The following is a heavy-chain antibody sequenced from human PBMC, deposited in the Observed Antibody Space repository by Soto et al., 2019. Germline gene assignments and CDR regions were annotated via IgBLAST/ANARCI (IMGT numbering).Heavy chain of an antibody. J-gene: IGHJ4*02. D-gene: IGHD3-10*01. CDR3: ARGVTMVRGVIHTPYFDY. CDR2: IYYSGST. V-gene: IGHV4-31*03. CDR1: GGSISSGGYY. Sequence: QVQLQESGPGLVKPSQTLSLTCTVSGGSISSGGYYWSWIRQHPGKGLEWIGYIYYSGSTYYNPSLKSRLTISVDTSKIQFSLKLSSVTAADTAVYYCARGVTMVRGVIHTPYFDYWGQGTLGTVSS.